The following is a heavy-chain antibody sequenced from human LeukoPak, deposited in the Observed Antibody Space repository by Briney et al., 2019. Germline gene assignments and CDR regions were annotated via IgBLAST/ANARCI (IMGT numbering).Heavy chain of an antibody. Sequence: ASVKVSRKASGYTFTGYYMHWVRQAPGQGLEWMGWINPNSGGTNYAQKFQGRVTMTRDTSISTAYMELSRLRSDDTAVYYCARDKAARPGDHPENWLDPWGQGTLVTVSS. V-gene: IGHV1-2*02. CDR2: INPNSGGT. J-gene: IGHJ5*02. CDR1: GYTFTGYY. CDR3: ARDKAARPGDHPENWLDP. D-gene: IGHD6-6*01.